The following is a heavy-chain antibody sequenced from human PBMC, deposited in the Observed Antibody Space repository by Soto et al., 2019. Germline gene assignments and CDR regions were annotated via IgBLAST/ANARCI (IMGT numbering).Heavy chain of an antibody. D-gene: IGHD5-18*01. J-gene: IGHJ4*02. CDR3: ARVLRGYSYGYEDY. CDR1: GGSISSGGYY. Sequence: SETLSLTCTVSGGSISSGGYYWSWIRQHPGKGMEWIGYIYYSGSTYYNPSLKSRVTISVDTSKNQFSLKLSSVTAADTAVYYCARVLRGYSYGYEDYWGQGTLVTVSS. CDR2: IYYSGST. V-gene: IGHV4-31*03.